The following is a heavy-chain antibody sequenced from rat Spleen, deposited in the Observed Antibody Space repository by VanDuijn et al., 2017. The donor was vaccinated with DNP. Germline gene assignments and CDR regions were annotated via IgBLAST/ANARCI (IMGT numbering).Heavy chain of an antibody. CDR3: TMGLRGVPPFDY. V-gene: IGHV5-31*01. D-gene: IGHD1-11*01. J-gene: IGHJ3*01. CDR1: GFIFSNYW. CDR2: ITKTGDST. Sequence: EVQLVESGGGPVQPGRSLKVSCVASGFIFSNYWMTWIRQAPGKGLEWVASITKTGDSTYYSDSVKGRFSISRDNAKSTLYLQMDSLKSEDTATYYCTMGLRGVPPFDYWGQGTLVTVSS.